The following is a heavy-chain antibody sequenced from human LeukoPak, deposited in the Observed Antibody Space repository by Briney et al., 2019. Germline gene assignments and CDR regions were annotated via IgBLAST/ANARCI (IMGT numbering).Heavy chain of an antibody. CDR1: GFTFSSYW. J-gene: IGHJ4*02. V-gene: IGHV3-74*01. D-gene: IGHD6-13*01. Sequence: GGSLRLSCAASGFTFSSYWMHWVRQAPGKGLVWVSRINSDGSTTSHADSVKGRFTISRDNAKNSLYLQMNSLRAEDTAVYYCARGSWVSGKHFDYWGQGTLVTVSS. CDR2: INSDGSTT. CDR3: ARGSWVSGKHFDY.